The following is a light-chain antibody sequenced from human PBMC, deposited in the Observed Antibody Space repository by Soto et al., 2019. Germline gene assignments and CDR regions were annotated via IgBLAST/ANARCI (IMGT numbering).Light chain of an antibody. Sequence: EIVLTQSPGTLSLSPGERATLXCRASQSVNSNYLAWYQQKPGQAPRLLMYETSTRATGIPDRFSGSGSGTDFTLTISRLEPDDSAVYYCQQHGISHITFGQGTRLEIK. CDR3: QQHGISHIT. J-gene: IGKJ5*01. CDR2: ETS. V-gene: IGKV3-20*01. CDR1: QSVNSNY.